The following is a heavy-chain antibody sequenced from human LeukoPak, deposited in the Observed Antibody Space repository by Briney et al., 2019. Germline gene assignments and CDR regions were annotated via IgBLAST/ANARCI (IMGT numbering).Heavy chain of an antibody. CDR1: GFTFDDYA. Sequence: GGSLRLSCAASGFTFDDYAMHWVRQAPGKGLEWVSGISWNSGSIGYADSVKGRFTISRDNAKNSLYLQMNSLRPEDTALYYCAKDDDSDRGFDYWGQGTLVTVSS. CDR3: AKDDDSDRGFDY. CDR2: ISWNSGSI. J-gene: IGHJ4*01. V-gene: IGHV3-9*01. D-gene: IGHD3-22*01.